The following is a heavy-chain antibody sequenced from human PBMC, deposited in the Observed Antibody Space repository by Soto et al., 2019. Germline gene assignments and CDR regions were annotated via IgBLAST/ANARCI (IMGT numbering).Heavy chain of an antibody. CDR3: AKDRDSSGWLGFDY. Sequence: EVQLVESGGGLVQPGRSLRLSCAASGFTFDDYAMHWVRQAPGKGLEWVSGISWNSGSIGYADSVKGRFTISRDNDKNFLYLQMNSLGVEDTALYYCAKDRDSSGWLGFDYWGQGTLVTVSS. CDR2: ISWNSGSI. CDR1: GFTFDDYA. J-gene: IGHJ4*02. D-gene: IGHD6-19*01. V-gene: IGHV3-9*01.